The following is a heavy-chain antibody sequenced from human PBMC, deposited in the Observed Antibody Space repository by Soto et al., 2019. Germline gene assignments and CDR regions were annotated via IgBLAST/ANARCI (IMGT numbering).Heavy chain of an antibody. D-gene: IGHD1-26*01. CDR1: GFTFSSYE. J-gene: IGHJ2*01. V-gene: IGHV3-48*03. Sequence: GGSLRLSCAASGFTFSSYEMNWVRQAPGKGLEWVSYISSSGSTIYYADSVKGRFTISRDNAKNSLYLQMNRLRAEDTAVYYCARDLGVGATTNWYFDLWGRGTLVTVSS. CDR2: ISSSGSTI. CDR3: ARDLGVGATTNWYFDL.